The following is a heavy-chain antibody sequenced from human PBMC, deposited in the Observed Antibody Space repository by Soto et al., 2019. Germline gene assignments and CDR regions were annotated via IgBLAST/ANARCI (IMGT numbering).Heavy chain of an antibody. CDR2: ISYDGSNK. Sequence: GGSLRLSCAASGFTFSSYGMHWVRQAPGKGLEWVAVISYDGSNKYYADSVKGRFTISRDNSKNTLYLQMNSLRAEDTAVYYCAKEIYYGSGESLDYWGQGTLVTVSS. CDR1: GFTFSSYG. D-gene: IGHD3-10*01. J-gene: IGHJ4*02. V-gene: IGHV3-30*18. CDR3: AKEIYYGSGESLDY.